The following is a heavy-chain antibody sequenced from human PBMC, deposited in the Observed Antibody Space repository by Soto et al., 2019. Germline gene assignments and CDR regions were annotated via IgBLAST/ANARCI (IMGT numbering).Heavy chain of an antibody. Sequence: SETLSLTCTVSGGSISSSSYYWGWIRQPPGKGLEWIGSIYYSGSTYYTPSLKSRVTISVDTSKNQFSLKLSSVTAADTAVYYCARGSAAVAGLDYWGQGTLVTVSS. D-gene: IGHD6-19*01. CDR2: IYYSGST. CDR1: GGSISSSSYY. V-gene: IGHV4-39*01. J-gene: IGHJ4*02. CDR3: ARGSAAVAGLDY.